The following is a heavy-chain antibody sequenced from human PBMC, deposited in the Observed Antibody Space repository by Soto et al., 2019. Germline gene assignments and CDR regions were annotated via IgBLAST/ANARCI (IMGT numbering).Heavy chain of an antibody. V-gene: IGHV3-23*01. CDR2: ISGSDGRT. CDR3: ARVTTLAFDY. J-gene: IGHJ4*02. D-gene: IGHD3-22*01. Sequence: QPGCCLRLSCAASGVTFSSYAMSWVRQAPGKGLEWVSAISGSDGRTYHADSVKGRFTISRDNFENTLYLQMNSLRAEDTAVYYSARVTTLAFDYWGQGTLVTVSS. CDR1: GVTFSSYA.